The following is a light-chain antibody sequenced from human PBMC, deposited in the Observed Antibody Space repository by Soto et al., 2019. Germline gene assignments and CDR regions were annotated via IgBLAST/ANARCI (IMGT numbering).Light chain of an antibody. V-gene: IGKV1-6*01. CDR3: LQDYSYPRK. CDR2: GAS. CDR1: QGISND. Sequence: AIQMTQSPSSLSASVGGRVAMTCRASQGISNDLAWYQQKPGEAPKLLIYGASNLQSGVPSRFSGSGSDTDFTLTISSLQPEDCAIYYCLQDYSYPRKFGLGTRVEIK. J-gene: IGKJ1*01.